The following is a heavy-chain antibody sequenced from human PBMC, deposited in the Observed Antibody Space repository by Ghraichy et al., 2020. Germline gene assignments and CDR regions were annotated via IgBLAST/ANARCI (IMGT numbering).Heavy chain of an antibody. J-gene: IGHJ4*02. CDR1: SGSISSSSYF. Sequence: ESLNISCTVSSGSISSSSYFWAWIRQPPGRGLEWIGSIFYTGSTYYNPSLKSRVTISVDTSKNQFSLKLSSVTAADTAVYYCARHLHLLQLVDPLSYFHYWGQGTLVTVSS. V-gene: IGHV4-39*01. CDR2: IFYTGST. D-gene: IGHD1-1*01. CDR3: ARHLHLLQLVDPLSYFHY.